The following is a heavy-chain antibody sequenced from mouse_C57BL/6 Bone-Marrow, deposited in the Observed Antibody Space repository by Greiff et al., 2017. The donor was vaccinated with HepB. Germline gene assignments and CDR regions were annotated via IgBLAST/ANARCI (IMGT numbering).Heavy chain of an antibody. Sequence: QVQLQQPGAELVKPGASVKMSCKASGYTFTSYWITWVKQRPGQGLEWIGDIYPGSGSTNYNEKFKSKATLTVDTSSSTAYMQLSSLTSEDSAVYYWARSPDSSGYVLYAMDYWGQGTSVTVSS. CDR2: IYPGSGST. J-gene: IGHJ4*01. D-gene: IGHD3-2*02. CDR3: ARSPDSSGYVLYAMDY. V-gene: IGHV1-55*01. CDR1: GYTFTSYW.